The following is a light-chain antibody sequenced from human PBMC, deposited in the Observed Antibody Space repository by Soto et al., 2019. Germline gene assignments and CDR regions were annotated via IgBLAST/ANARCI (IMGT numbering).Light chain of an antibody. CDR1: SSDVGSYNR. Sequence: QSALTQPPSMSGSPGHSVTISCTGTSSDVGSYNRVSWYQQPPGTAPKLMIYEVSNRPSGVPDRFSGSKSGNTASLTISGLQAEDEADYYCSSYTSSSTLLYVFGTGTKVTVL. V-gene: IGLV2-18*02. CDR2: EVS. CDR3: SSYTSSSTLLYV. J-gene: IGLJ1*01.